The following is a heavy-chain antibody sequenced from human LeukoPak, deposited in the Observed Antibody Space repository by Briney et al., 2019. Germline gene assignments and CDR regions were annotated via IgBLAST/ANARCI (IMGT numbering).Heavy chain of an antibody. CDR2: IYYSGST. D-gene: IGHD2-2*01. CDR3: ASGVVPAYLDY. J-gene: IGHJ4*02. V-gene: IGHV4-39*01. Sequence: PSEALSLTCTVSGGSISSYYWGWIRQPPGKGLEWIGSIYYSGSTYYNPSLKSRVTISVATSKNQFSLKLSSVTAADTAVYYCASGVVPAYLDYWGQGTLVTVPS. CDR1: GGSISSYY.